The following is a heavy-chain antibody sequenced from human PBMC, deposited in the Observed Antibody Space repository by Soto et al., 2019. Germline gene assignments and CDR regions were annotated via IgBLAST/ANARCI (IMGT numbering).Heavy chain of an antibody. Sequence: SVKVSCKASGGTFSSYAISWVRQAPGQGLEWMGGIIPIFGTANYAQKFQGRVTITADESTSTAYMELSSLRSEDTAVYYCANRLVAASYYYYYGMDVWGQGTTVTVSS. D-gene: IGHD2-15*01. J-gene: IGHJ6*02. CDR2: IIPIFGTA. V-gene: IGHV1-69*13. CDR1: GGTFSSYA. CDR3: ANRLVAASYYYYYGMDV.